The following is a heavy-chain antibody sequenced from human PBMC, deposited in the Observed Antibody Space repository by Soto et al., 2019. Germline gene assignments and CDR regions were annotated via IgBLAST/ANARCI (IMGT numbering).Heavy chain of an antibody. Sequence: QLQLQESGSGLVKPSQTLSLTCAVSGGSISSGGYSWSWIRQPPGKCLEWIGYIYHSGSTYYNPSLKRRVTISVDRSKNQFSLKLSSVPAADTAVYYCARGGEGNYYFDYWGQGTLVTVSS. CDR1: GGSISSGGYS. CDR2: IYHSGST. V-gene: IGHV4-30-2*01. D-gene: IGHD3-16*01. CDR3: ARGGEGNYYFDY. J-gene: IGHJ4*02.